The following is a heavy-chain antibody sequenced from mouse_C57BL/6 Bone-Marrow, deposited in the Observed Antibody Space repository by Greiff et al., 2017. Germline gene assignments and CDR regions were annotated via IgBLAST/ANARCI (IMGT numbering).Heavy chain of an antibody. V-gene: IGHV1-64*01. D-gene: IGHD2-3*01. CDR3: AAERWVPHSAKDY. CDR2: IHPNSGST. J-gene: IGHJ4*01. Sequence: QVQLQQPGAELVKPGASVKLSCKASGYTFTSYWMHWVKPRPGQGLEWIGMIHPNSGSTKYNEKFTSKATLTVDKSSSTAYMQLSSLTSKDSEVYYCAAERWVPHSAKDYWGQGTSVTVTS. CDR1: GYTFTSYW.